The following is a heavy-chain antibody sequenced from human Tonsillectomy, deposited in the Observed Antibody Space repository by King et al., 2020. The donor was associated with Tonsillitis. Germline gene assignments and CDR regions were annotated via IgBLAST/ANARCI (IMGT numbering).Heavy chain of an antibody. V-gene: IGHV1-2*02. Sequence: VQLVESGAEVKKPGASVKVSCKASGYTFTGYYMHWVRQAPGQGLEWMGWINPNSGGTNYAQKFQGRVTMTRDTSISTAYMELSRLRSDDTAVYYCARGVVVYYYDSSGYYSYFDYWGQGTLVTVSS. CDR2: INPNSGGT. CDR1: GYTFTGYY. D-gene: IGHD3-22*01. CDR3: ARGVVVYYYDSSGYYSYFDY. J-gene: IGHJ4*02.